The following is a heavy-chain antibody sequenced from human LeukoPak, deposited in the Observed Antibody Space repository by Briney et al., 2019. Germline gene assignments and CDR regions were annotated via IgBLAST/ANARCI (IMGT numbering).Heavy chain of an antibody. CDR3: AKWGIRDLYYYYGMDV. CDR1: GFTFSSYA. CDR2: ISGSGGST. J-gene: IGHJ6*02. D-gene: IGHD3-3*02. V-gene: IGHV3-23*01. Sequence: GGSLRLSCAASGFTFSSYAMSWVRQAPGKGLEWVSAISGSGGSTYYADSVKGRFTISRDNSKNTLYLQMNSLRAEDTAVYYCAKWGIRDLYYYYGMDVWGQGTTVTVSS.